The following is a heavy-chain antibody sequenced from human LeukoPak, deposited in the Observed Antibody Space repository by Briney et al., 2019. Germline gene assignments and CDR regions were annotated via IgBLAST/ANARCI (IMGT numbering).Heavy chain of an antibody. Sequence: SGTLSLTCTVSGGSISGYHCSWIRQPPGKGLEWIGYIYYSGSTNYNPPLKSRVTISLDTSKNQFSLKLSSVTAADTAVYYCARHVEYSYGFHFDYWGQGALVTVSS. CDR2: IYYSGST. V-gene: IGHV4-59*08. CDR3: ARHVEYSYGFHFDY. J-gene: IGHJ4*02. D-gene: IGHD5-18*01. CDR1: GGSISGYH.